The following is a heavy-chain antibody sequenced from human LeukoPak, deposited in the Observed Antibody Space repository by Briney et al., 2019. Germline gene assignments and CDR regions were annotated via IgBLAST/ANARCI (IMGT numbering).Heavy chain of an antibody. Sequence: GASVKVSCKASGYTFTSYAISWVRQAPGQGLEWMGWISADNGNTDYAQRFQGRVTMTTDTSTSTAYMELRSLRSDDTAVYYCARLCGIRWCLHDWFDPWGQGTLVTVSS. J-gene: IGHJ5*02. D-gene: IGHD2-21*01. V-gene: IGHV1-18*01. CDR2: ISADNGNT. CDR3: ARLCGIRWCLHDWFDP. CDR1: GYTFTSYA.